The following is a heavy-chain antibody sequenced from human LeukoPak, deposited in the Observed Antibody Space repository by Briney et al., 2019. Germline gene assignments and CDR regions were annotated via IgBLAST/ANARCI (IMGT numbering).Heavy chain of an antibody. J-gene: IGHJ4*02. Sequence: PGGSLRLSCAASGFTFSSYWMHWVRQAPGKGLVWVSRTNSDGSSTTYADSVKGRFTISRDNAKNTLYLQMNSLRAEDTAVYYCAQGGSPGALDYWGRGTLVTVSS. V-gene: IGHV3-74*01. CDR2: TNSDGSST. CDR1: GFTFSSYW. CDR3: AQGGSPGALDY. D-gene: IGHD2-15*01.